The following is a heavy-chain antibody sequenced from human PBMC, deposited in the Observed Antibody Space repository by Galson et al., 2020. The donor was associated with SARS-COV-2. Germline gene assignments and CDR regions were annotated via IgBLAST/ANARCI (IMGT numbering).Heavy chain of an antibody. J-gene: IGHJ3*02. CDR1: GDSISPYA. V-gene: IGHV4-4*07. D-gene: IGHD3-3*01. CDR2: IYGSGAF. Sequence: SETLSLTCLVSGDSISPYAWSWIRPPAGKGQKGMEWIGRIYGSGAFSNNPSLKRRVSMSVDTSKNQFSLNLNSVTAAVTAVYYCARARDYAFDIGGQGTMVIVAS. CDR3: ARARDYAFDI.